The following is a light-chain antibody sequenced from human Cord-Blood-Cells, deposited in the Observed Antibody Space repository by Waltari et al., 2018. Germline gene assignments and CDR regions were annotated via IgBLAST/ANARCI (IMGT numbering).Light chain of an antibody. CDR3: SSYTSSSTWV. CDR1: SSSVCGYTY. V-gene: IGLV2-14*01. J-gene: IGLJ3*02. CDR2: DVS. Sequence: QSALTHPASVSGSPGQSITIPCTGTSSSVCGYTYVSWYQQHPGKAPKLMIYDVSNRPSGVSNRFSGSKSGNTASLTISGLQAEDEADYYCSSYTSSSTWVFGGGTKLTVL.